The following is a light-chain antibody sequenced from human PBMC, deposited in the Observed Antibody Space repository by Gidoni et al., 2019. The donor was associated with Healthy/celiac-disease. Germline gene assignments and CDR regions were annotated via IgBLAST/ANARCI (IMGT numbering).Light chain of an antibody. Sequence: SALTQPASVSWSPGQSITISCTGTSSDVGGYHYVSWYQQHPGKAPKLMIYDVSNRPSGVSNRFSGSKSGNTASLTISGLQAEDEADYYCSSYTSSSTPYVFGTGTKVTVL. V-gene: IGLV2-14*01. CDR2: DVS. CDR3: SSYTSSSTPYV. CDR1: SSDVGGYHY. J-gene: IGLJ1*01.